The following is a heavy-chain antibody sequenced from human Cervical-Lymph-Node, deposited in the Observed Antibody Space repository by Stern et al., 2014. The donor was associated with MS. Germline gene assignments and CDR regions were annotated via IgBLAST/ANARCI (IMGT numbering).Heavy chain of an antibody. D-gene: IGHD4-17*01. CDR2: IYWDDDK. CDR1: GFSLTTSKVG. J-gene: IGHJ4*02. V-gene: IGHV2-5*02. CDR3: AQTTTVTLFDY. Sequence: QVTLRESGPTLVKPTQTLTLTCTFSGFSLTTSKVGVGWVRQPPGKALEWLALIYWDDDKRYSPSLKSRLTITKDTSKNQVVITMTDLDPVDTATYYCAQTTTVTLFDYWGQGTLVTVSS.